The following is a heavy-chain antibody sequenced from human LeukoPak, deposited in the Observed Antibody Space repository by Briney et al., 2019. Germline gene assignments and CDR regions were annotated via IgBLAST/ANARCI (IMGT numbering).Heavy chain of an antibody. Sequence: GASVKVSCKASGYTFTSYAMHWVRQAPGQRLEWMGWINAGDGNTKYSQKFQGRVTITRDTSASTAYMELSSLRSEDTAVYYCARDSTPMIVVVITPLGYWGQGTLVTVSS. CDR3: ARDSTPMIVVVITPLGY. CDR1: GYTFTSYA. D-gene: IGHD3-22*01. J-gene: IGHJ4*02. CDR2: INAGDGNT. V-gene: IGHV1-3*01.